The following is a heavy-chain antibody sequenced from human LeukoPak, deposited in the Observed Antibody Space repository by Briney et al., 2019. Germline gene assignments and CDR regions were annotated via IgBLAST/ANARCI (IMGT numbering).Heavy chain of an antibody. CDR1: GFTFSDYN. J-gene: IGHJ6*02. CDR2: ITDRGNTI. D-gene: IGHD3-9*01. CDR3: ARSLALTGGGVDV. V-gene: IGHV3-11*01. Sequence: GGSLRLSCAASGFTFSDYNMNWGRQAPGEGLEWVSYITDRGNTIHYADSVKGRFTISRDNAKNSLYLQMNSLRAEDTAVYYSARSLALTGGGVDVWGQGTTVTVS.